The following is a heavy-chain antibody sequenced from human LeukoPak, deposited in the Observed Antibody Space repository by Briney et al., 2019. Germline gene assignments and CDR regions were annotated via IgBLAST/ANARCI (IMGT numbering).Heavy chain of an antibody. V-gene: IGHV4-59*08. J-gene: IGHJ4*02. CDR3: ARYSYGSVVFDY. CDR1: GGSISSYY. D-gene: IGHD5-18*01. CDR2: IYYSGST. Sequence: SETLSLTCTVSGGSISSYYWSWIRQPPGKELEWIGYIYYSGSTNYNPSLKSRVTISVDTSKNQFSLKLSSVTAADTAVYYCARYSYGSVVFDYWGQGTLVTVSS.